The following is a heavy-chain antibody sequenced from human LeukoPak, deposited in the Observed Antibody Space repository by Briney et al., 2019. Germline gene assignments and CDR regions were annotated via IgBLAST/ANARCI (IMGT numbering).Heavy chain of an antibody. Sequence: SETLSLTCTVSGGSISSYYWSWIRQPAGKGLEWIGRIYTSGSTNYNPSLKSRVTMSVDTSKNQFSLKLSSVTAADTAVYYCARLYYYDSSGYYRYDAFDIWGQGTMVTVSS. V-gene: IGHV4-4*07. D-gene: IGHD3-22*01. CDR2: IYTSGST. CDR1: GGSISSYY. J-gene: IGHJ3*02. CDR3: ARLYYYDSSGYYRYDAFDI.